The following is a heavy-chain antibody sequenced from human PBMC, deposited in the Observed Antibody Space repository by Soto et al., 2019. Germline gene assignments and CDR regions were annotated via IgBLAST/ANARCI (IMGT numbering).Heavy chain of an antibody. CDR3: ARVGPWAPYYHDSSPYTCESWFDP. CDR1: GYSNSSGYY. V-gene: IGHV4-38-2*01. CDR2: ISHGAST. Sequence: SETLSLTCAVSGYSNSSGYYWGWLRQPPGKGLEWIGSISHGASTYYNPSLNSPVTLSIDTSNNHVSLILHSVTAANTAVYYCARVGPWAPYYHDSSPYTCESWFDPLGQGTRVTVSS. J-gene: IGHJ5*02. D-gene: IGHD3-22*01.